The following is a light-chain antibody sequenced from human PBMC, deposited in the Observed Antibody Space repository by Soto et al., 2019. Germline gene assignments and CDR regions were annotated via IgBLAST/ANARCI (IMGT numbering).Light chain of an antibody. CDR2: GAS. CDR1: QSVSSRY. Sequence: EIVLTQSPGPPSLSPGATATLPCRASQSVSSRYLARYQQKPGQAPGLLIYGASTGAPGLPDRFSGRGSGTAFTFTFSRLGPQEFAVYYCHYYGTFGEGIKVEI. V-gene: IGKV3-20*01. CDR3: HYYGT. J-gene: IGKJ1*01.